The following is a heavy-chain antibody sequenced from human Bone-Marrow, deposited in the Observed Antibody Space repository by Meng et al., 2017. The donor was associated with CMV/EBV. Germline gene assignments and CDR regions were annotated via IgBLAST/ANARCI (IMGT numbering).Heavy chain of an antibody. CDR1: GLDFNNYA. D-gene: IGHD2-2*01. Sequence: GRSLRLSCAASGLDFNNYAMHWVRQAPGKGLEWVAFVRYDGSDKYYADSVKGRFTISKDNSKNMSYLQMNSLRAEDTALYYCAKDLDIVVVPRVDSWGQGTLVTVSS. CDR2: VRYDGSDK. V-gene: IGHV3-30*02. J-gene: IGHJ5*01. CDR3: AKDLDIVVVPRVDS.